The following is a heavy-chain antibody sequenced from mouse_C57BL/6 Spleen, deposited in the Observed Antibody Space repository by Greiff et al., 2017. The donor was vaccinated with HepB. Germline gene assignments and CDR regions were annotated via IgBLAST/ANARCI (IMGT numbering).Heavy chain of an antibody. D-gene: IGHD1-1*01. V-gene: IGHV5-6*01. J-gene: IGHJ2*01. CDR2: ISSGGSYT. Sequence: EVQGVESGGDLVKPGGSLKLSCAASGFTFSSYGMSWVRQTPDKRLEWVATISSGGSYTYYPDSVKGRFTISRDNAKNTLYLQMRSLKIEDTAMYYCARHDEYYDGSSLYYFDYWGQGTTLTVSS. CDR1: GFTFSSYG. CDR3: ARHDEYYDGSSLYYFDY.